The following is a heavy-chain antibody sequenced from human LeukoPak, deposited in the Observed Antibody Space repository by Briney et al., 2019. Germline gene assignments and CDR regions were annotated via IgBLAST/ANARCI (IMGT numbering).Heavy chain of an antibody. Sequence: GASVKVSCKASGYTFTDQYLHWVRQAPGQGLEWMGIINPSGGGTRYAQQFQGRVTMTRDTSTSTVYMELSSLISEDTAVYFCAREHIVVVPASAGKAFDVWGQGTMVTVSS. D-gene: IGHD2-2*01. CDR2: INPSGGGT. V-gene: IGHV1-46*01. J-gene: IGHJ3*01. CDR3: AREHIVVVPASAGKAFDV. CDR1: GYTFTDQY.